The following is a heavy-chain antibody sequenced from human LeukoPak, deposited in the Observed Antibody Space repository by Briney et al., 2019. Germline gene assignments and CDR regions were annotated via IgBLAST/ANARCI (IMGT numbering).Heavy chain of an antibody. V-gene: IGHV4-39*01. CDR1: GDSISSSGYY. J-gene: IGHJ4*02. Sequence: KPSETLSLTCTASGDSISSSGYYWGWIRQPPGKGLEWIASINYSGTTYYNPSLKSRVTISEDRSKNQFSLKLSSVTAADTAVYYCARLRDGRWLLEYWGQGTLVTVSS. D-gene: IGHD5-24*01. CDR2: INYSGTT. CDR3: ARLRDGRWLLEY.